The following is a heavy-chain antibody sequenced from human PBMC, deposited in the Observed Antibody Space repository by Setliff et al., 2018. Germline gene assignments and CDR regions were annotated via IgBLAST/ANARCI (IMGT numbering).Heavy chain of an antibody. D-gene: IGHD3-3*01. CDR1: GGSIDSHY. CDR3: ARGKTFFGAFIRAFDI. Sequence: KPSETLSLTCSVSGGSIDSHYWSWIRQPPGKGLEWIGSIYYSGNTNYNPSLKSRVTISIDTSKNQFSLKLSPVTAADTAVYHCARGKTFFGAFIRAFDIWGQGRMVTVSS. J-gene: IGHJ3*02. CDR2: IYYSGNT. V-gene: IGHV4-59*11.